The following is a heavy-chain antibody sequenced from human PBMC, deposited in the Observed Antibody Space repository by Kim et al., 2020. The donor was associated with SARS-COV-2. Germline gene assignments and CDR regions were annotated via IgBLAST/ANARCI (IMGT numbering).Heavy chain of an antibody. V-gene: IGHV3-43*01. CDR3: AKDIGVSWFGDRLMDAFDI. Sequence: GRFTISRDNSKNSLYLQMNSLRTEDTALYYCAKDIGVSWFGDRLMDAFDIWGQGTMVTVSS. J-gene: IGHJ3*02. D-gene: IGHD3-10*01.